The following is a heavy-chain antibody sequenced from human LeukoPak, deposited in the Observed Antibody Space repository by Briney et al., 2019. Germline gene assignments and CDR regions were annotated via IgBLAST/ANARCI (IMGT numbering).Heavy chain of an antibody. CDR3: ASSPTMIVVPTDY. D-gene: IGHD3-22*01. CDR2: INPNSGGT. J-gene: IGHJ4*02. CDR1: GYTFTGYY. V-gene: IGHV1-2*02. Sequence: GASVRVSCKASGYTFTGYYMHWVRQAPGQGLEWMGWINPNSGGTNYAQKFQGRVTMTRDTSISTAYMELSRLRSDDTAVYYCASSPTMIVVPTDYWGQGTLVTVSS.